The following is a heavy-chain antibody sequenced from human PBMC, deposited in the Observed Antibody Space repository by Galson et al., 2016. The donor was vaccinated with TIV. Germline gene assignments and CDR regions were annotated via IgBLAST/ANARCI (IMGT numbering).Heavy chain of an antibody. CDR2: ITSSSKFI. V-gene: IGHV3-21*01. CDR3: ARGFYRLGYVGVY. D-gene: IGHD3-16*01. Sequence: SLRLSCAASGFTLSDYGMNWVRQSPGKGLEWVSAITSSSKFIYYAYSLKGRFSIYRDNDKNSVYLQMDSLSVEYTAVYYRARGFYRLGYVGVYWGQGALVTVS. J-gene: IGHJ4*02. CDR1: GFTLSDYG.